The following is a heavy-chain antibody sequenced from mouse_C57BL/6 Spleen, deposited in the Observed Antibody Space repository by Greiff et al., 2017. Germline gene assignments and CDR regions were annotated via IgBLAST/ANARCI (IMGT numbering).Heavy chain of an antibody. J-gene: IGHJ4*01. CDR1: GFTFSSYA. CDR2: ISDGGSYT. Sequence: EVKLVESGGGLVKPGGSLKLSCAASGFTFSSYAMSWVRQTPEKRLEWVATISDGGSYTYYPDNVKGRFTISRDNAKNNLYLQMSHLKSEDTAMYYCARESYYSNLYYYAMDYWGQGTSVTVSS. CDR3: ARESYYSNLYYYAMDY. V-gene: IGHV5-4*01. D-gene: IGHD2-5*01.